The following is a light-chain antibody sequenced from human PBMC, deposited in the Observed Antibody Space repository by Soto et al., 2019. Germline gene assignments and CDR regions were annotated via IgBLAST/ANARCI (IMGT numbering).Light chain of an antibody. J-gene: IGKJ1*01. CDR3: LQATYWPWT. CDR1: QSLVSSNGNTF. CDR2: KVS. Sequence: DVVMTQSPLSLPVTLGQPASISCRSSQSLVSSNGNTFLIWFQQRPGQSPRRLIYKVSNRDSAVTDRFPGCGSGTDFTLEISRVEAEAGGVYYCLQATYWPWTFGQGTKVEIK. V-gene: IGKV2-30*01.